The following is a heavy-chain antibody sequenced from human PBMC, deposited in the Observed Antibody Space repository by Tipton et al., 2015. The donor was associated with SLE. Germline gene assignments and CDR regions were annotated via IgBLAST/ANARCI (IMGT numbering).Heavy chain of an antibody. CDR3: ATPLLDYSTSSTRLNY. CDR1: GFIVSNNY. V-gene: IGHV3-23*01. D-gene: IGHD6-6*01. Sequence: GSLRLSCAASGFIVSNNYMSWVRQAPGKGLEWVSAISGSAGSTYYADSVNGRFTISRDNSKNTLFLQLNSLRAEDTAVYYCATPLLDYSTSSTRLNYWGQGTLVTVSS. CDR2: ISGSAGST. J-gene: IGHJ4*02.